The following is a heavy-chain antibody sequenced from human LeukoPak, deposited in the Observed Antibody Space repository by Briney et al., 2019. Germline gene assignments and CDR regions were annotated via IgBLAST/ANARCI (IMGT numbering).Heavy chain of an antibody. V-gene: IGHV3-21*04. CDR2: ISSSSSYI. CDR1: GFTLSSYS. CDR3: ARVYYGSGSLYYYYYYMDV. D-gene: IGHD3-10*01. J-gene: IGHJ6*03. Sequence: GGSLRLFCGASGFTLSSYSMNWVRQAPGKGLEGVSSISSSSSYIYYADSVMGQLTTARHNSKNTLYLQMNSLRAEDTAVYYCARVYYGSGSLYYYYYYMDVWGKGTTVTISS.